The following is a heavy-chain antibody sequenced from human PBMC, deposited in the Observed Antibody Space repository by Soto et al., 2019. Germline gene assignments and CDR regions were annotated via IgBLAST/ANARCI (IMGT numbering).Heavy chain of an antibody. CDR3: ARDVSSGYYRDYYYGMDV. J-gene: IGHJ6*02. CDR1: GGSISSSNW. D-gene: IGHD3-22*01. V-gene: IGHV4-4*02. Sequence: SETLSLTCAVSGGSISSSNWWSWVRQPPGKGLEWIGEIYHSGSTNYNPSLKSRVTISVDKSKNQFSLKLSSVTAADTAVYYCARDVSSGYYRDYYYGMDVWGQGTTGTVSS. CDR2: IYHSGST.